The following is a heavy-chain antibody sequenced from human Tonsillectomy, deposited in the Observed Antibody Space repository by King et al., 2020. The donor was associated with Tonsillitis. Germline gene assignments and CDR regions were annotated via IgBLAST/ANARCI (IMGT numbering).Heavy chain of an antibody. CDR1: GFIFSSYA. D-gene: IGHD5-18*01. Sequence: VQLVESGGGLVQPGGSLRLSCAASGFIFSSYAMSWVRQAPGKGLVWVSGISGSGGSTYYADSVKGRFTISRDNSKNTLHLQMNSLRAEDTAVYYCAKDHYVDTAMSDFDYWGQGTLVIVSS. CDR2: ISGSGGST. J-gene: IGHJ4*02. CDR3: AKDHYVDTAMSDFDY. V-gene: IGHV3-23*04.